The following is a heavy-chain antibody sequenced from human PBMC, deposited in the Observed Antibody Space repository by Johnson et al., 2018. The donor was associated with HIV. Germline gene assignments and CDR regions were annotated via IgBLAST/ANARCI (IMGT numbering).Heavy chain of an antibody. CDR1: GFTFSSYG. J-gene: IGHJ3*02. V-gene: IGHV3-30*18. CDR2: ISYDGSNK. D-gene: IGHD1-26*01. CDR3: AQGGGSYYRGDAFDI. Sequence: QLVESGGGVVQPGRSLRLSCAASGFTFSSYGMHWVRQAPGKGLEWVAVISYDGSNKYYADSVKGRFTISRDNSKNTLYLQMNSLRAEDTAVYYCAQGGGSYYRGDAFDIWGQGTMVTVSS.